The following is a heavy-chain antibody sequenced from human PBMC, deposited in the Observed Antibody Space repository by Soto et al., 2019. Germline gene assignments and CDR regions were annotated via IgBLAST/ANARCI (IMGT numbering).Heavy chain of an antibody. J-gene: IGHJ4*02. D-gene: IGHD2-8*01. CDR2: IKQDGSEK. Sequence: GGSLRLSCVASGFTFSSYWMSWVRQAPGKGLEWVANIKQDGSEKYYVDSVKGRFTISRDNAKNSLYLQMNSLRAEDTAVYYCTMVDYWGQGTLVTVSS. CDR1: GFTFSSYW. V-gene: IGHV3-7*01. CDR3: TMVDY.